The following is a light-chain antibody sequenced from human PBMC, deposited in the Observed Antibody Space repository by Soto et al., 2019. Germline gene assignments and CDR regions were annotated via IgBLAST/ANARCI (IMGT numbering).Light chain of an antibody. V-gene: IGKV3-15*01. J-gene: IGKJ1*01. CDR1: QSVRSS. CDR2: GAS. CDR3: QQYNNWPQT. Sequence: EIVMAQSPATLSVSPGVRATLSCRASQSVRSSIAWYQHKPGQSPRLLIYGASTRATGIPARISGSGSGTEFTLTISSLQSEDFAVYYCQQYNNWPQTFGQGTKVDI.